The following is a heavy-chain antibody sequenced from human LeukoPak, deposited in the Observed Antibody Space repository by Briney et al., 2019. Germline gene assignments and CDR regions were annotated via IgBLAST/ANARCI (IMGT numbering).Heavy chain of an antibody. J-gene: IGHJ4*02. CDR1: GFTFSSYA. D-gene: IGHD6-19*01. Sequence: GGSLRLSCAASGFTFSSYAMHWVRQAPGKGLEWVAVISYDGSNKYYADSVKGRFTISRDNSKNTLYLQMNSLRDEDTAVYYCAKGLSSSWVPGIAVAGGLDYWGQGTLVTVSS. CDR2: ISYDGSNK. CDR3: AKGLSSSWVPGIAVAGGLDY. V-gene: IGHV3-30*04.